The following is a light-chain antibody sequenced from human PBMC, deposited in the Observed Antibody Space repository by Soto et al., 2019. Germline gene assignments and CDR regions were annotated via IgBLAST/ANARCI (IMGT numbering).Light chain of an antibody. CDR3: MQGTHWPPWT. Sequence: DVVMTQSPLSLPVTLGQPASISCRSSQSLVYSDGNTYLNWFQQRPGQSPRRLIYKVSNRDSGVPDRFSGSGSGTDFTLKISRVEAEDVGGYYCMQGTHWPPWTFGQGTKVELK. CDR1: QSLVYSDGNTY. J-gene: IGKJ1*01. CDR2: KVS. V-gene: IGKV2-30*01.